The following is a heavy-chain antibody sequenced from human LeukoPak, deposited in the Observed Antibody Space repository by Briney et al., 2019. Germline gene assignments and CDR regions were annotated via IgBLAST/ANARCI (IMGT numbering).Heavy chain of an antibody. CDR3: AKRGTSGRVDY. D-gene: IGHD2-2*01. CDR1: GFTFSSYA. Sequence: GGSLRLSCAASGFTFSSYAMSWVRQAPGKGLEWVSAISASGDSTYYADSVKGRFTISRDNSKNTLYLQMNSLRPEDTAVYYCAKRGTSGRVDYWGQGTLVTVSS. V-gene: IGHV3-23*01. CDR2: ISASGDST. J-gene: IGHJ4*02.